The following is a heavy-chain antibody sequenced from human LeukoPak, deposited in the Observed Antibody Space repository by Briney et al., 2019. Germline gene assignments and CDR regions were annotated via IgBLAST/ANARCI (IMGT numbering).Heavy chain of an antibody. Sequence: SETLSLTCAVYGGSFSGYYWSWIRQPPGKGLEWIGEINHSGSTNYNPSLKSRVTISVDTSKNQFPLKLSSVTAADTAVYYCARTMRWLGTFDYWGQGTLVTVSS. CDR1: GGSFSGYY. J-gene: IGHJ4*02. CDR2: INHSGST. V-gene: IGHV4-34*01. CDR3: ARTMRWLGTFDY. D-gene: IGHD6-19*01.